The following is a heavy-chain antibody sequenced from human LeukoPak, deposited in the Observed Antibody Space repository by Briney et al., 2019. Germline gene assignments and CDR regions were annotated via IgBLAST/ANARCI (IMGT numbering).Heavy chain of an antibody. Sequence: SVKVSCKASGGTLSSYAISWVRQAPGQGLEWMGRIIPIFGTANYAQKFQGRVTITTDESTSTAYMELSSLRSEDTAVYYCARAYYDSSGYYYFDYWGQGTLVTVSS. CDR3: ARAYYDSSGYYYFDY. CDR2: IIPIFGTA. D-gene: IGHD3-22*01. CDR1: GGTLSSYA. J-gene: IGHJ4*02. V-gene: IGHV1-69*05.